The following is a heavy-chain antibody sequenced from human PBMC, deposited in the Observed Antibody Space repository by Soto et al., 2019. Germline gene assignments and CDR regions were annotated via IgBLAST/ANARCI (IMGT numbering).Heavy chain of an antibody. J-gene: IGHJ5*02. CDR2: INTNTGNP. V-gene: IGHV7-4-1*01. D-gene: IGHD3-10*01. CDR3: ARDLPPPLLWFGDNWFDP. CDR1: GYTFTSYA. Sequence: ASVKVSWKASGYTFTSYAMNWVRQAPGQGLEWMGWINTNTGNPTYAQGFTGRFVFSLDTSVSTAYLQICSLKAEDTAVYYCARDLPPPLLWFGDNWFDPWGQGTLVTVSS.